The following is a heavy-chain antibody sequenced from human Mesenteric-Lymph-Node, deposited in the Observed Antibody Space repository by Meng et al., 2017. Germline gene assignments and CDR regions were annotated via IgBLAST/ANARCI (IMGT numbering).Heavy chain of an antibody. CDR3: AKGPHAASQWLGRFDY. J-gene: IGHJ4*02. CDR1: GFTFSSYA. V-gene: IGHV3-23*01. CDR2: ISGTGGTT. Sequence: GESLKISCAASGFTFSSYAMSWVRQAPGKGLEWVSAISGTGGTTYYAESVKGRFTISRDNSKNTLYLQMNSLRAEDTAVYYRAKGPHAASQWLGRFDYWGQGTLVTVSS. D-gene: IGHD6-19*01.